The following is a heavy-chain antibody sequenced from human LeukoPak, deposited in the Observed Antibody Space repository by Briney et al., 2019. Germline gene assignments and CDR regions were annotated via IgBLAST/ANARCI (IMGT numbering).Heavy chain of an antibody. D-gene: IGHD2-15*01. J-gene: IGHJ6*03. Sequence: GASVKVSCKASGYTFTGYYMHWVRQAPGQGFEWMGWINPNSGGTNYAQKFQGRVTITTDESTSTAYMELSSLRSEDTAVYYCARESNEVVAPVGYYYYMDVWGKGTTVTVSS. CDR3: ARESNEVVAPVGYYYYMDV. V-gene: IGHV1-2*02. CDR1: GYTFTGYY. CDR2: INPNSGGT.